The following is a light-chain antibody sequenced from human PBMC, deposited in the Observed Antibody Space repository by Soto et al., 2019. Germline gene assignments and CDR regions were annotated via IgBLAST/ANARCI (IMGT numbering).Light chain of an antibody. J-gene: IGKJ1*01. CDR3: QQYGSPPET. V-gene: IGKV3-20*01. Sequence: EIVLTPSPGTLSLSPGERATLSCRASQSVSSSYLAWYQQKPGQAPRLLIYGASSRATGIPDRFSGSGSGTAFTLTISRLEPEDFAVYYCQQYGSPPETFGQGTKVDIK. CDR2: GAS. CDR1: QSVSSSY.